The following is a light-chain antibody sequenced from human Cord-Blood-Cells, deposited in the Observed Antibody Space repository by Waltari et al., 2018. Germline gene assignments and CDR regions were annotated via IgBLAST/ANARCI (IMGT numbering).Light chain of an antibody. CDR1: SSDVGGYNY. J-gene: IGLJ1*01. CDR3: SSYTRSSTRG. Sequence: QSALTQPASVSGSPGPSITISCTGTSSDVGGYNYVSWYQQHPGKAPKLMIYEVSNRPLGFSNRFSGAKSAIASSLTISGLQAEDEADYYCSSYTRSSTRGFGTGTKVTVL. V-gene: IGLV2-14*01. CDR2: EVS.